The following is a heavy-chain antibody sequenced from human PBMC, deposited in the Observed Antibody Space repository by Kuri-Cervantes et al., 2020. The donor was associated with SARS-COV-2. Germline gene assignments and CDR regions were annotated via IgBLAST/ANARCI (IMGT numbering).Heavy chain of an antibody. D-gene: IGHD3-3*01. CDR3: ARGHITSIFGVVIPLHYFDF. Sequence: GESLKISCAASGFTFSSYSMNWVRQAPGKGLEWVSSISSSSSYIYYADSVKGRFTISRDNAKNSLYLQMNSLRAEDTAVYYCARGHITSIFGVVIPLHYFDFWGQGILVTVSS. J-gene: IGHJ4*02. V-gene: IGHV3-21*01. CDR2: ISSSSSYI. CDR1: GFTFSSYS.